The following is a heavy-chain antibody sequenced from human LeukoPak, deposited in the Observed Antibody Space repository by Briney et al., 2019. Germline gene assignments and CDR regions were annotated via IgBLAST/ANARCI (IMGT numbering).Heavy chain of an antibody. CDR2: ISYDGSSK. Sequence: GGSLRLSCAASGFTFSSYVMHWVRQAPGKGLEWVAVISYDGSSKYYADSVKGRFTISRDNSKNTLYLQMNSLRAEDTAVYYCASLLSRSRLDPWGQGTLVTVSS. J-gene: IGHJ5*02. CDR1: GFTFSSYV. CDR3: ASLLSRSRLDP. V-gene: IGHV3-30*04.